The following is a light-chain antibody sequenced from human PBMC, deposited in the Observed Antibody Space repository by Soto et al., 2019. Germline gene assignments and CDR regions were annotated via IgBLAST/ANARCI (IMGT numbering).Light chain of an antibody. CDR1: QGISSY. V-gene: IGKV1-9*01. J-gene: IGKJ4*01. Sequence: QLTQSPSSLSASVGDRVTITCRASQGISSYLAWYQQKPGKVPKLLISAASTLESGVPLRFSGGGFGTDFTLTISSLQPEDFATYYCRQLYRYPLSFGGGTKVEIK. CDR2: AAS. CDR3: RQLYRYPLS.